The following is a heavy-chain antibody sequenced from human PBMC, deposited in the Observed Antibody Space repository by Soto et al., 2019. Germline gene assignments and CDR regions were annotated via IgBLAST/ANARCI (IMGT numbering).Heavy chain of an antibody. Sequence: SETLSLTCTVSGGSISSYYWSWIRQPPGKGLEWIGYIYYSGSTNYNPSLESRVTISVDTSKNQFSLKLSSVTAADTAVYYCARDIRYCSSTSCYAWSAVDYWGQGTLVTVSS. CDR3: ARDIRYCSSTSCYAWSAVDY. CDR1: GGSISSYY. V-gene: IGHV4-59*01. D-gene: IGHD2-2*01. J-gene: IGHJ4*02. CDR2: IYYSGST.